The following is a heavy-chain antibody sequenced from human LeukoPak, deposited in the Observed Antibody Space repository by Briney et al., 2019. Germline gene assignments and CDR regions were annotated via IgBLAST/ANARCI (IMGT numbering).Heavy chain of an antibody. D-gene: IGHD3-16*01. CDR3: ARGAVRLGRGNAFDI. Sequence: EASVKVSCKASGYSFTSYAMNWVRQAPGQGLEWMGWINTNTGNPTYAQGFTGRFVFSLDTSVSTAYLRISSLKAEDTALYYCARGAVRLGRGNAFDIWGQGTMVIVSS. CDR1: GYSFTSYA. CDR2: INTNTGNP. J-gene: IGHJ3*02. V-gene: IGHV7-4-1*02.